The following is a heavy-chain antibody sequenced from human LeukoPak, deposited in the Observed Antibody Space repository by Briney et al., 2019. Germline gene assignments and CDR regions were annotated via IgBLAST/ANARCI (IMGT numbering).Heavy chain of an antibody. Sequence: GGSLRLSCAASGFTFSNYYMSWVRQAPGKGLEWVAVIWYDGSNKYYADSVKGRFTISRDNSKNTLYLQMNSLRAEDTAVYYCARDGGGSDAFDIWGQGTMVTVSS. D-gene: IGHD3-10*01. J-gene: IGHJ3*02. CDR2: IWYDGSNK. CDR1: GFTFSNYY. CDR3: ARDGGGSDAFDI. V-gene: IGHV3-33*08.